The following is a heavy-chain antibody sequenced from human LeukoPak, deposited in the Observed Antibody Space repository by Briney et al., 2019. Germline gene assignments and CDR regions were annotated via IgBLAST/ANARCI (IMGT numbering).Heavy chain of an antibody. D-gene: IGHD2-15*01. Sequence: SETLSLTCTVSGGSISSSSYYWGWIRQPPGKGLEWIGSIYYSGSTYYNPSLKSRVTISVDTSKNQFSLKLSSVTAADTAVYYCARDIAINWFYSWGQGTLVTVSS. CDR3: ARDIAINWFYS. CDR1: GGSISSSSYY. J-gene: IGHJ5*01. V-gene: IGHV4-39*07. CDR2: IYYSGST.